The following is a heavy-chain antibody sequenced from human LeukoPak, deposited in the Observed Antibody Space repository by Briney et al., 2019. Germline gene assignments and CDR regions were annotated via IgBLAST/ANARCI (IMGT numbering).Heavy chain of an antibody. J-gene: IGHJ4*02. CDR1: GFTFTSYW. Sequence: GSLSLSCAASGFTFTSYWMTWVRQAPGKGLEWVANINHDGSEKFYVDSVRGRFTFSGDNADNSLYLQMDSLRVEDTAVYYCARENWFQDYWGQGTLVTVSS. CDR3: ARENWFQDY. D-gene: IGHD3-9*01. CDR2: INHDGSEK. V-gene: IGHV3-7*01.